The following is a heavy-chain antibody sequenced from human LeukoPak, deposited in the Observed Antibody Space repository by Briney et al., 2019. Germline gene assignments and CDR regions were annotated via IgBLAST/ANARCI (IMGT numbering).Heavy chain of an antibody. Sequence: SETLSLTCAVSGYSISSGYYWGWIRQPPGKGLEWIGSIYHSGSTYYNPSLKSRVTISVDTSKNQFSLKLSSVTAADTAGYYCARDLVQGYDILTGPYDYWGQGTLVTVSS. J-gene: IGHJ4*02. V-gene: IGHV4-38-2*02. D-gene: IGHD3-9*01. CDR3: ARDLVQGYDILTGPYDY. CDR2: IYHSGST. CDR1: GYSISSGYY.